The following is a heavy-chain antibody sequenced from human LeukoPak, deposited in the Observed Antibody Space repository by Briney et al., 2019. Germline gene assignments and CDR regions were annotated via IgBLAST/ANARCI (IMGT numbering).Heavy chain of an antibody. V-gene: IGHV3-9*01. CDR3: AKDKYSSSWYSDYNWFDP. D-gene: IGHD6-13*01. CDR1: GFTFSNYG. CDR2: ISWNSGSI. Sequence: GGSLRLSCAASGFTFSNYGMHWVRQAPGKGLEWVSGISWNSGSIGYADSVKGRFTISRDNAKNSLYLQMNSLRAEDTALYYCAKDKYSSSWYSDYNWFDPWGQGTLVTVSS. J-gene: IGHJ5*02.